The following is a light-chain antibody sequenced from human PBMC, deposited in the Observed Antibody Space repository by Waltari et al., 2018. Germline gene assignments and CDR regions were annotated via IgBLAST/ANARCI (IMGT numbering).Light chain of an antibody. V-gene: IGLV6-57*03. Sequence: NFVLTQPQSVSESPGKTVTISCTRSSGSFSGIYVPWYQLRPGSAPPTVIYADDQRPSGVPDRFSGSIDRSSNSASLTISGLKTEDEADYYCQSYDYSTWIFGGGTKLTVL. CDR2: ADD. J-gene: IGLJ3*02. CDR3: QSYDYSTWI. CDR1: SGSFSGIY.